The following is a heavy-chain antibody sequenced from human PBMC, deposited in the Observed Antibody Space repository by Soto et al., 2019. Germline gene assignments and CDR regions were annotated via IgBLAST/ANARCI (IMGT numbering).Heavy chain of an antibody. CDR3: ARHAGKQLLNPFDY. Sequence: PSETLSLTCTVSGGSISRSGHYWAWIRQPPGKGLECIGSVYESGSAYYNPSLKSRVIISVDTSKNQFSLKLASVTAADTSIYFCARHAGKQLLNPFDYWGQGTLVTVSS. J-gene: IGHJ4*02. CDR1: GGSISRSGHY. V-gene: IGHV4-39*01. CDR2: VYESGSA. D-gene: IGHD5-18*01.